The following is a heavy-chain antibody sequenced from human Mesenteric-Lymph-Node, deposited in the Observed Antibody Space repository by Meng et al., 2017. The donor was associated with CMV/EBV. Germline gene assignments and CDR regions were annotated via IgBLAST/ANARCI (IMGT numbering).Heavy chain of an antibody. D-gene: IGHD1-20*01. CDR3: VRDITLGGTRDY. Sequence: CKASGGTFSSYAISWVRQAPGQGLEWMGGINTGNGKTQYSQKFQGRVTITRETSASTAYMDLSSLTSEDTAVYYCVRDITLGGTRDYWGQGTLVTVSS. V-gene: IGHV1-3*04. CDR2: INTGNGKT. J-gene: IGHJ4*02. CDR1: GGTFSSYA.